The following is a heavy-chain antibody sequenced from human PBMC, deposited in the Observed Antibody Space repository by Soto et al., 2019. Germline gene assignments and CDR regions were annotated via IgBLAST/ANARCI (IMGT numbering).Heavy chain of an antibody. V-gene: IGHV3-13*01. CDR2: IGTAGDT. Sequence: GGSLRLSCAASGFTFSSYDMHWVRQATGKGLEWVSAIGTAGDTYYPGSVKGRFTISRENAKNSLYLQMNSLRAGDTAVYYCARGIAAAEPYFDYWGQGTLVTVSS. CDR1: GFTFSSYD. D-gene: IGHD6-13*01. J-gene: IGHJ4*02. CDR3: ARGIAAAEPYFDY.